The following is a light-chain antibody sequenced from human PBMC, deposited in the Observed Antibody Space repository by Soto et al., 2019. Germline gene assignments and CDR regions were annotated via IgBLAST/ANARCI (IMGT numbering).Light chain of an antibody. CDR1: SSNIGSNT. V-gene: IGLV1-44*01. J-gene: IGLJ1*01. Sequence: QSVLTQPPSASGTPGQRVTISCSGSSSNIGSNTVNWYQQLPGTAPKLLIYSNNQRPSGVPDRFSGSKSGTSASLAISGLQSEVEADYYCAAWDDSRYVFGTGTKLTVL. CDR2: SNN. CDR3: AAWDDSRYV.